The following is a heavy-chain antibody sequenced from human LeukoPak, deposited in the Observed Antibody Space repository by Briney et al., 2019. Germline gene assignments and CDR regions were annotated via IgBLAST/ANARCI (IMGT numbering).Heavy chain of an antibody. CDR1: GYSISSGYY. J-gene: IGHJ4*02. D-gene: IGHD4-17*01. Sequence: SETLSLTCTVSGYSISSGYYWGWIRQPPGKGLEWIGSIYHSGSTYYNPSLKSRVTISVDTSKNQFSLKLSSVTAADTAVYYCARINPNYDYGDQYYFDYWGQGTLVTVSS. V-gene: IGHV4-38-2*02. CDR2: IYHSGST. CDR3: ARINPNYDYGDQYYFDY.